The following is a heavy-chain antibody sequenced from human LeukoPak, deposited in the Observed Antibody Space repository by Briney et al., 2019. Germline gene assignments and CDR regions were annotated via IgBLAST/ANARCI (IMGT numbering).Heavy chain of an antibody. D-gene: IGHD1-26*01. CDR3: ARDKDRIVGATRPNWFDP. CDR1: GGPISSYY. CDR2: IYTSGST. J-gene: IGHJ5*02. V-gene: IGHV4-4*07. Sequence: PSETLSLTCTVSGGPISSYYWSWIRQPAGKGLEWIGRIYTSGSTNYNPSLKSRVTMSVDTSKNQFSLKLSSVTAADTAVYYCARDKDRIVGATRPNWFDPWGQGTLVTVSS.